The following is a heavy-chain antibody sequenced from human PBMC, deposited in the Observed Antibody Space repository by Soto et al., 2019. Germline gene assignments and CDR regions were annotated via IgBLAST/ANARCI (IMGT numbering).Heavy chain of an antibody. Sequence: QVQLQESGPGLVKPSQTLSLTCTVSGGSISSGDYYWSWIRQPPGKGLEWIGYIYYSGSTYYNPSLSSRVTISVDTSKNQFPLKLSSVTAADTAVYYCASAGLISSEVTNWFDPWGQGTLVTVSS. CDR3: ASAGLISSEVTNWFDP. V-gene: IGHV4-30-4*01. J-gene: IGHJ5*02. CDR1: GGSISSGDYY. CDR2: IYYSGST. D-gene: IGHD3-3*02.